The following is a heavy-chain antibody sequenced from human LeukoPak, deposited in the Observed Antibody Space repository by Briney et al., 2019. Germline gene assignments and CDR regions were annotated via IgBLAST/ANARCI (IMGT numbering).Heavy chain of an antibody. CDR3: AREVDVPSTSDGFDI. V-gene: IGHV4-31*03. Sequence: PPETLSLTCTVSGVSISSADYWSWIRQPPGKGLEWVGYIHHSGRTHYNPSLKSRATLSLDTSKNQFSLKLTSVTAADTAVYYCAREVDVPSTSDGFDIWGQGTVVTVSS. CDR1: GVSISSADY. J-gene: IGHJ3*02. CDR2: IHHSGRT. D-gene: IGHD2-15*01.